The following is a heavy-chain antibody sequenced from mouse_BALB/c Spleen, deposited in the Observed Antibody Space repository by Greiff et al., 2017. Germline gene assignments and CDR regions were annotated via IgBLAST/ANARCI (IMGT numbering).Heavy chain of an antibody. CDR1: GFTFSSYY. CDR3: ARQGSTMITTGYAMDY. D-gene: IGHD2-4*01. V-gene: IGHV5-6-2*01. Sequence: EVQLVESGGGLVKLGGSLKLSCAASGFTFSSYYMSWVRQTPEKRLELVAAINSNGGSTYYPDTVKGRFTISRDNAKNTLYLQMSSLKSEDTALYYCARQGSTMITTGYAMDYWGQGTSVTVSS. CDR2: INSNGGST. J-gene: IGHJ4*01.